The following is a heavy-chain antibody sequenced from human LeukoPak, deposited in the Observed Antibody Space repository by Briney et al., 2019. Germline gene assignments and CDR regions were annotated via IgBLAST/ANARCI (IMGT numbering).Heavy chain of an antibody. CDR1: GFTSSNYA. Sequence: GRSLRLSCAASGFTSSNYAMSWVRQAPGQWLEWVSTISGAAGSTYYADSVKGRFTISRDNSNNTLYLLMSSLRVEDTAVYYCTKDPNGDYVGAFDPWGQGTLVTVSS. CDR2: ISGAAGST. CDR3: TKDPNGDYVGAFDP. V-gene: IGHV3-23*01. J-gene: IGHJ5*02. D-gene: IGHD4-17*01.